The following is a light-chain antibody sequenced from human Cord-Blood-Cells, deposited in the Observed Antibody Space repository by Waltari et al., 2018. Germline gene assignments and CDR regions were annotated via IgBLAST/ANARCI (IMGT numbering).Light chain of an antibody. CDR1: SSDVGGYNY. CDR2: DVS. Sequence: QSALTQPRSVSGSPGQSVTISCPGTSSDVGGYNYVSWYQQHPGKAPKLMFYDVSKRPSGVPDRFSGSKSGNTASLTISGLQAEDEADDYCCSYAGSYTSYVFGTGTKVTGL. J-gene: IGLJ1*01. CDR3: CSYAGSYTSYV. V-gene: IGLV2-11*01.